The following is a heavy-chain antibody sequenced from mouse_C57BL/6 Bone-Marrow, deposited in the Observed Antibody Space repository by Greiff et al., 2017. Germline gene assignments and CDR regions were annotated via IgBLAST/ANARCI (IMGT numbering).Heavy chain of an antibody. CDR3: ARGDYYYGSSTYAMDY. Sequence: QVQLKESGAELVMPGASVKLSCKASGYTFTSYWMHWVKQRPGQGLEWIGEIDPSDSYTNYNQKFKGKSTLTVDKSSSTAYMQLSSLTSEDSAVYYCARGDYYYGSSTYAMDYWGQGTSVTVSS. CDR1: GYTFTSYW. V-gene: IGHV1-69*01. CDR2: IDPSDSYT. J-gene: IGHJ4*01. D-gene: IGHD1-1*01.